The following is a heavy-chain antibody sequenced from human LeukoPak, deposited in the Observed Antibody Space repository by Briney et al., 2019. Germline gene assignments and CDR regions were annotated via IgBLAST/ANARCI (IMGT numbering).Heavy chain of an antibody. CDR3: AREDASSWDY. Sequence: PGGSLRLSCPPSGFTFRIYSMNWVGKAPGKGLEWVSSISSSGSYIYYADSLKGRFTISRDNAKNSLYLQMNSLRAEDTAVYYCAREDASSWDYWGQGILVTVSS. CDR2: ISSSGSYI. J-gene: IGHJ4*02. D-gene: IGHD6-13*01. CDR1: GFTFRIYS. V-gene: IGHV3-21*01.